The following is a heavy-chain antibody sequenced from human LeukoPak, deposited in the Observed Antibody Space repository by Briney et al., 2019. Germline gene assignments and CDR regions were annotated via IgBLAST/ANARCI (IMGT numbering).Heavy chain of an antibody. V-gene: IGHV1-2*02. J-gene: IGHJ4*02. CDR2: INPNSGGT. CDR1: GYTFTGYY. Sequence: ASVTVFCKSSGYTFTGYYMHWVRQAPGQGPEWMGWINPNSGGTNYAQKFQGRVTMTRDTSISTAYMELNRLRSDDTAVYYCASSSSPYFDYWGQGTLVTVSS. D-gene: IGHD2-2*01. CDR3: ASSSSPYFDY.